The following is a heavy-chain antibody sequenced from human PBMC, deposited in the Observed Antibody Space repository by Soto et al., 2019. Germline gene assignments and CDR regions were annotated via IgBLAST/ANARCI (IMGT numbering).Heavy chain of an antibody. CDR3: IVRYPYYFDY. V-gene: IGHV3-15*07. D-gene: IGHD2-21*01. Sequence: EVQLVESGGGLVKPGGSLRLSCAASGLTFSNAWMNWVRQAPGKGLEWVGRMKSKTDGGTTDYAAPVKGRFTIARDDSKNTLYLQMNSLKTEDTAVYYCIVRYPYYFDYWGQGTLVTVSS. J-gene: IGHJ4*02. CDR2: MKSKTDGGTT. CDR1: GLTFSNAW.